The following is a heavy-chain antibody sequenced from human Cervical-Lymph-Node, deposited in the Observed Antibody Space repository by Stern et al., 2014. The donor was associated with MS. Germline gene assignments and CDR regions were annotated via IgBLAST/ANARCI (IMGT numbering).Heavy chain of an antibody. CDR2: IYPGDSDS. D-gene: IGHD1-26*01. J-gene: IGHJ4*02. CDR1: GYSFTLYW. V-gene: IGHV5-51*01. Sequence: MQLVQSGAEMKKPGESLKISCKGSGYSFTLYWIGCVRQMPGKGLEWMGIIYPGDSDSRYHPSYQGQVTISADESISTAYLQWSSLKASETAMYCCAALVRGSYFYWGQGTLVTVSS. CDR3: AALVRGSYFY.